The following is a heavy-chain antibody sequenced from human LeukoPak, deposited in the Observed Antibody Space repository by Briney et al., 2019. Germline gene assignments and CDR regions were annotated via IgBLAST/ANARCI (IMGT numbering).Heavy chain of an antibody. CDR3: ARTYCSSTSCYRRGHYFDY. D-gene: IGHD2-2*02. V-gene: IGHV1-18*01. CDR1: GYTFTSYG. CDR2: ISAYNGNT. Sequence: GASVKVSCKASGYTFTSYGISWVRQAPGQGLEWMGWISAYNGNTNYAQKLQGRVTMTTDTSTSTAYMELRSLRSDDTAVYYCARTYCSSTSCYRRGHYFDYWGQGTLVTVSS. J-gene: IGHJ4*02.